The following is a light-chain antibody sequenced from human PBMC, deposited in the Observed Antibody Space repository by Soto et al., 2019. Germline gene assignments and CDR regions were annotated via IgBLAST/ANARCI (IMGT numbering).Light chain of an antibody. CDR3: QQYFSAPLT. Sequence: DVVMTQSPDSLAVSLGERATNNCKSSQSVLYSSNNKNYLAWYQQKPGQSPKLLIYWASTRESGVPDRFSGSGSGTDFTLTVSSLQAEDVAVYYCQQYFSAPLTFGGGTKVELK. V-gene: IGKV4-1*01. J-gene: IGKJ4*01. CDR1: QSVLYSSNNKNY. CDR2: WAS.